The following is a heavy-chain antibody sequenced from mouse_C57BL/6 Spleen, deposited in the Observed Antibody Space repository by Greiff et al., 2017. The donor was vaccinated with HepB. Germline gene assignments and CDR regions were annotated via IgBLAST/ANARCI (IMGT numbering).Heavy chain of an antibody. CDR2: IRNKANGYTT. Sequence: EVMLVESGGGLVQPGGSLSLSCAASGFTFTDYYMSWVRQPPGKALEWLGFIRNKANGYTTEYSASVKGRFTISRDNSQSILYLQMNALRAEDSATYYCARSGYDDAMDYWGQGTSVTVSS. V-gene: IGHV7-3*01. CDR1: GFTFTDYY. D-gene: IGHD2-14*01. CDR3: ARSGYDDAMDY. J-gene: IGHJ4*01.